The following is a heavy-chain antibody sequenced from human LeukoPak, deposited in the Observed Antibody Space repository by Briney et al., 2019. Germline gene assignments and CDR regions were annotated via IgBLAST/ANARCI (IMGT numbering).Heavy chain of an antibody. CDR2: INHSGST. CDR3: ARGHRYSYGSWFPWTPSDHPDY. J-gene: IGHJ4*02. D-gene: IGHD5-18*01. V-gene: IGHV4-34*01. Sequence: PSETPSLTCAVYGGSFSRYYWSWIRQPPGKGLEWIGEINHSGSTNYNPSLKSRVTISVDTSKNQFSLKLSSVTAADTAVYYCARGHRYSYGSWFPWTPSDHPDYWGQGTLVTVSS. CDR1: GGSFSRYY.